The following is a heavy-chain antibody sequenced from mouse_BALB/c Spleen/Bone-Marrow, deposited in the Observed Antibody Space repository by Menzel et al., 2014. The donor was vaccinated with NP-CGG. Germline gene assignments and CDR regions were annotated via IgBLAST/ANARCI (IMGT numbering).Heavy chain of an antibody. CDR1: GYTFTSYW. D-gene: IGHD2-3*01. CDR3: TRGSYDLDY. CDR2: IYPSDSYT. Sequence: VQLQQSGAELVRPGASVKLSCKASGYTFTSYWINWVNRRPGQGLEWIGNIYPSDSYTNYNQKFKDKATLTVDKSSSTAYMQLSSPTSEDSAVYYCTRGSYDLDYWGQGTTLTVSS. J-gene: IGHJ2*01. V-gene: IGHV1-69*02.